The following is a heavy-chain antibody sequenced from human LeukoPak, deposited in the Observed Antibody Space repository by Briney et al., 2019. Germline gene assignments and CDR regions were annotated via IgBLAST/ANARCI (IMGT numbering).Heavy chain of an antibody. D-gene: IGHD2-15*01. CDR2: IKQDGSEK. Sequence: PGVSVRVSCAASGFTFSSYWMSWVRQAPGKGLEWVANIKQDGSEKYYVDSVKGRLTISRDNAKNTLYLEMNSLRAEDTAVYYCASSHPYCSGGSCYVDAFDIWGQGTMVTVSS. V-gene: IGHV3-7*01. CDR3: ASSHPYCSGGSCYVDAFDI. J-gene: IGHJ3*02. CDR1: GFTFSSYW.